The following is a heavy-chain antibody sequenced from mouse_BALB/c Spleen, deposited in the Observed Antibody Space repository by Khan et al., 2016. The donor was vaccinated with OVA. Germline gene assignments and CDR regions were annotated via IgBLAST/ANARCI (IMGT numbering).Heavy chain of an antibody. J-gene: IGHJ3*01. CDR1: GFTFIDYG. CDR2: ISSVAYRI. V-gene: IGHV5-15*02. CDR3: VRGGFAY. Sequence: EVELVESGGGLVQPGGSRKLSCAASGFTFIDYGMAWVRQTPGKGPEWIAFISSVAYRIYYADTVTGRFTISRENAKNTLYLEMSSRRSADTSMYYCVRGGFAYWGPGTLVTVSA.